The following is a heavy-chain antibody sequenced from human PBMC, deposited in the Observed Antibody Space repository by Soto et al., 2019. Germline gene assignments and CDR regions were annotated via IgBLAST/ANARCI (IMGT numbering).Heavy chain of an antibody. Sequence: EVQLVESGGGLVQPGGSLRLYCAASGFTFTSHNMAWVRQAPGKGLEWVSYIRGSGDTIYYADSVRGRFTISRDNAKDSLYLQMNSLRDEDTAVYYCARDPAVGSSGWYYFDYWGQGALVTVSS. D-gene: IGHD6-19*01. CDR3: ARDPAVGSSGWYYFDY. CDR2: IRGSGDTI. CDR1: GFTFTSHN. V-gene: IGHV3-48*02. J-gene: IGHJ4*02.